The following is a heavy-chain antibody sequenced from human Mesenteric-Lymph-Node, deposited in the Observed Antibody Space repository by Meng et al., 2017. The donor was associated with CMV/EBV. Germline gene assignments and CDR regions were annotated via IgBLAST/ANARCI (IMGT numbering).Heavy chain of an antibody. CDR1: GDSITTNRW. D-gene: IGHD2-21*01. V-gene: IGHV4-4*01. J-gene: IGHJ4*02. Sequence: TCIVSGDSITTNRWWAWVRQPPGKGLEWIGEVSHTGSTLYTPSHKSRVTISVDKAKNRFSLRLTSVTAADTGVYFCARSPGFYSLDYWGLGTLVTVSS. CDR3: ARSPGFYSLDY. CDR2: VSHTGST.